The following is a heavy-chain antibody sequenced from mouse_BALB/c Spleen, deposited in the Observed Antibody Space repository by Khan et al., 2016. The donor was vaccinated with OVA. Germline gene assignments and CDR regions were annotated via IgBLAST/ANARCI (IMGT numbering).Heavy chain of an antibody. CDR2: INPSNDYT. CDR3: VREGAYHRFDGGFAY. Sequence: QVQLQQSGAELARPGASLKMSCKASGYTFTSYTIHWVRQRPGLTLEWIGHINPSNDYTNYNQKFKDKATLIVDKSSSTAYIQLRSLTSEDSAVYDWVREGAYHRFDGGFAYWGQGTLVTVSA. CDR1: GYTFTSYT. D-gene: IGHD2-14*01. J-gene: IGHJ3*01. V-gene: IGHV1-4*01.